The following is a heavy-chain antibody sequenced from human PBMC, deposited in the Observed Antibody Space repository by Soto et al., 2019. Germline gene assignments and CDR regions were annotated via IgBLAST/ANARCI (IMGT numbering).Heavy chain of an antibody. J-gene: IGHJ4*02. CDR1: GGSFSGYY. Sequence: QVQLQQWGAGLLKPSETLSLTCAVYGGSFSGYYCSWIRQPPGKGLEWIGEINHSGSTNYNPSLKKRVTISVDTSKNQFSLKLSSVTAADTAVYYCARRRVWMGYYYGSVSYPIADSPFDYWGQGTLVTVSS. V-gene: IGHV4-34*01. CDR2: INHSGST. D-gene: IGHD3-10*01. CDR3: ARRRVWMGYYYGSVSYPIADSPFDY.